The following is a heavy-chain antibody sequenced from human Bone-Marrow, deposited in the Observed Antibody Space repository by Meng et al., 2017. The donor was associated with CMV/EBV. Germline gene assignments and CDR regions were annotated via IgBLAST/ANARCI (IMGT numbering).Heavy chain of an antibody. Sequence: EGSLRLSCAASGFTVSSNYMSWVRQVPGKGLEWVSVFYRGGSTYYADSVKGRFTISRVNSRNTLYLQMNSLRAEDTAVYYCAKVGGITGMSVLDVWGQGTTVTVSS. J-gene: IGHJ6*02. V-gene: IGHV3-53*01. D-gene: IGHD1-20*01. CDR1: GFTVSSNY. CDR3: AKVGGITGMSVLDV. CDR2: FYRGGST.